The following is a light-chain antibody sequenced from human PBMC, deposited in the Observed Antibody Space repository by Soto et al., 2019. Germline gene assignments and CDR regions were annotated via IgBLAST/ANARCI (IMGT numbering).Light chain of an antibody. J-gene: IGKJ1*01. CDR3: QQSYTTPWT. V-gene: IGKV1-5*01. CDR2: DAS. Sequence: DIQMTQSPSTLSASVGDGVTITCRASQSISSWLAWYQQKPGKAPKTLIYDASTLERGVPSRFSGSGSGTEFTLTISSLQPEDFATYFCQQSYTTPWTFGQGTKVDI. CDR1: QSISSW.